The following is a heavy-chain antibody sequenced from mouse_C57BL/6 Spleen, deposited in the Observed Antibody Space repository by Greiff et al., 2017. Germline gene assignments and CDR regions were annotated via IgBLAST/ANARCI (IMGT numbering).Heavy chain of an antibody. CDR2: IDPNSGGT. CDR3: ARLDDSNFYFDY. J-gene: IGHJ2*01. V-gene: IGHV1-72*01. D-gene: IGHD2-5*01. CDR1: GYTFTSYW. Sequence: QVQLQQPGAELVKPGASVKLSCKASGYTFTSYWMHWVKQRPGRGLEWIGRIDPNSGGTKYNEKFKSKATLTVDKPASTAYMHLSSLTSEDSAVYDCARLDDSNFYFDYWGQGTTLTVST.